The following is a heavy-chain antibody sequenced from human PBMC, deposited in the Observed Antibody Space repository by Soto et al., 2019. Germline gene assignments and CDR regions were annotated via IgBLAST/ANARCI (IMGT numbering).Heavy chain of an antibody. CDR1: GFTFSSYA. CDR3: ARDWLLWFGESNEIDY. V-gene: IGHV3-30-3*01. D-gene: IGHD3-10*01. Sequence: PGGSLRLSCAASGFTFSSYAMHWVRQAPGKGLEWVAVISYDGSNKYYADSVKGRFTISRDNSKNTLYLQMNSLRAEDTAVYYCARDWLLWFGESNEIDYWGQGTLVTVSS. J-gene: IGHJ4*02. CDR2: ISYDGSNK.